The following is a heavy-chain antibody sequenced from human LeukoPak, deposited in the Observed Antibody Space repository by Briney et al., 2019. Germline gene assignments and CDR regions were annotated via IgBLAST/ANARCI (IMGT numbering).Heavy chain of an antibody. CDR2: IYYSGST. CDR1: GGSISSSSYY. D-gene: IGHD2-2*01. CDR3: ARHGIVVVPAANGAFDI. J-gene: IGHJ3*02. Sequence: SETLSLTCTVSGGSISSSSYYWGWIRQPPGKGLEWIGSIYYSGSTYYNPSLKSRVTISVDTSKNQFSLKLSSVTAADTAVYYCARHGIVVVPAANGAFDIWGQGTMVTVSS. V-gene: IGHV4-39*01.